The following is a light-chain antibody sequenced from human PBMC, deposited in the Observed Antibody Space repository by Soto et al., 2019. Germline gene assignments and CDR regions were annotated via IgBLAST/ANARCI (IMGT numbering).Light chain of an antibody. J-gene: IGLJ2*01. CDR2: EVS. CDR3: ISYSGSNKYVV. CDR1: SSDVGGDTY. Sequence: QSALTQPPSSSGSPGQSVTISCTGTSSDVGGDTYVSWYQRHPGEAHKLMISEVSKRPSGVPDRLSGSKSGNTASLTVSGLQAADEADYYGISYSGSNKYVVVGGGTKLAVL. V-gene: IGLV2-8*01.